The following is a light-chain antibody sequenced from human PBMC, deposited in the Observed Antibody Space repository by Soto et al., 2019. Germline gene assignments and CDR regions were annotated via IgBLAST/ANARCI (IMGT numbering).Light chain of an antibody. J-gene: IGKJ4*01. CDR3: QQRSSWPPPT. Sequence: IVLTQSPATLSLSPGERATLSCRASESVGNYLAWYHEKPGQAPRLLIYDASNRATGIPPRFSGSGSGTDFTLTISSLEPEDFAVYYCQQRSSWPPPTFGGGTKVEI. V-gene: IGKV3-11*01. CDR1: ESVGNY. CDR2: DAS.